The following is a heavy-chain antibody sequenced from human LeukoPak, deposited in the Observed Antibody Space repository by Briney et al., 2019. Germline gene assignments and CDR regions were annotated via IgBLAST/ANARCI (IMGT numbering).Heavy chain of an antibody. V-gene: IGHV4-39*01. CDR2: IFYSGST. Sequence: SETLSLTCTVSGGSISSTASYYWGWVRQPPGKGLEWIGSIFYSGSTYYNPSLKSRVTISVDTSKNQFSLKLSSVTAADTAVYYCARLLKLRGFDYWGQGTLVTVSS. CDR1: GGSISSTASYY. D-gene: IGHD3-16*01. J-gene: IGHJ4*02. CDR3: ARLLKLRGFDY.